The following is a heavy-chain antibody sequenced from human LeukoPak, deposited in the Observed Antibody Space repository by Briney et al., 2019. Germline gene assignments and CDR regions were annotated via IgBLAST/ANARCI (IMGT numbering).Heavy chain of an antibody. J-gene: IGHJ4*02. Sequence: ASVKVSCKASGYTFTSYGISWVRQAPGQGVEWMGWISAYKGNTNYAQKLQGRVTMTTDTSTSTAYMELRSLRSDDTAVYYCARDQSAANYDILTGYYDYWGQGTLVTVSS. CDR1: GYTFTSYG. D-gene: IGHD3-9*01. CDR3: ARDQSAANYDILTGYYDY. V-gene: IGHV1-18*04. CDR2: ISAYKGNT.